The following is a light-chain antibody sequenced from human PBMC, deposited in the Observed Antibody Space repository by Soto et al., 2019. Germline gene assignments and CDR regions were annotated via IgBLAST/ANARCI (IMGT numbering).Light chain of an antibody. J-gene: IGKJ1*01. V-gene: IGKV3-20*01. CDR1: QSVSSSY. Sequence: EIVLTQSPGTLSLSPGERAILSCRASQSVSSSYLAWYRQKPGQAPSLRIYGASSRATGIPDRFSGSGSGTDFTLTISRLEPEDFAVYYCQQYGSSPRTFGQGTKVDIK. CDR3: QQYGSSPRT. CDR2: GAS.